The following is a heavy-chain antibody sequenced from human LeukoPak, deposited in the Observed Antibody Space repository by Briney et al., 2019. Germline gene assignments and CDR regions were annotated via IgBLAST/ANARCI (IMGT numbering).Heavy chain of an antibody. CDR1: GGSISDYS. CDR2: IYYSGSA. Sequence: SETLSLTCTVSGGSISDYSWSWIRQPPGKGLEWVGNIYYSGSASHNPSLKSRVTISRDTSKNQFSLKLTSVTTADTAVYYCARAGGVKTAALDLDYWGQGTLVTVSS. CDR3: ARAGGVKTAALDLDY. D-gene: IGHD6-25*01. V-gene: IGHV4-59*01. J-gene: IGHJ4*02.